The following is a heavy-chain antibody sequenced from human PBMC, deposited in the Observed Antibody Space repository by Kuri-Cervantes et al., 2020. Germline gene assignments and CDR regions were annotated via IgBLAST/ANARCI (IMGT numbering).Heavy chain of an antibody. CDR1: GFTFSSYS. J-gene: IGHJ6*02. CDR2: ISSSSSYI. Sequence: GESLKISCAASGFTFSSYSMNWVRQAPGKGLEWVSSISSSSSYIYYADSVKGRFTISRDNAKNSLYLQMNSLRDEDTAVYYCARDLAPGCSGGSCYYYYYYGMDVWGQGTTVTVSS. V-gene: IGHV3-21*01. D-gene: IGHD2-15*01. CDR3: ARDLAPGCSGGSCYYYYYYGMDV.